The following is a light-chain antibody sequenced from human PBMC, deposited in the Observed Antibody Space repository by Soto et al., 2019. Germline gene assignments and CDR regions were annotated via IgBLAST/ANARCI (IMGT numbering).Light chain of an antibody. CDR1: SSDIGAGYR. J-gene: IGLJ2*01. Sequence: QLVLTQPPSVSGAPGERVTISCTGSSSDIGAGYRVRWYQQVPGTAPKLLTYDNTNRPSGVSVRFSGSNSGNTATLTISRAQAGDEADYYCQVWDSSTVVFGGGTKLTVL. CDR2: DNT. CDR3: QVWDSSTVV. V-gene: IGLV1-40*01.